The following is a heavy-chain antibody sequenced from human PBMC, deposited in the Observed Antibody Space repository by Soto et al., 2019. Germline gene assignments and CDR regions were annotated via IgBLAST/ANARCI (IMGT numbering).Heavy chain of an antibody. CDR3: GRGQRVQILVFD. CDR1: GYTFTGHY. V-gene: IGHV1-2*02. D-gene: IGHD2-21*02. Sequence: GASVEVYFKASGYTFTGHYIHWVRQTPEQGPEWMGEIGPESGATRYAQRFQGRVTMTRDMSITTVYMELNNLSTDDTAVYCCGRGQRVQILVFDWGEGTPVTLT. J-gene: IGHJ4*02. CDR2: IGPESGAT.